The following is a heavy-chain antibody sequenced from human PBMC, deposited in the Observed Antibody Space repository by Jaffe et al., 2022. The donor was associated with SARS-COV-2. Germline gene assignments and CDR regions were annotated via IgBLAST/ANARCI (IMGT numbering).Heavy chain of an antibody. CDR1: GFTFSNYG. Sequence: QVQLVESGGGVVQPGTSLRLSCAASGFTFSNYGMHWVRQAPGKGLEWVAVIWYDGSNKYYAASVKGRFTISRDNSLKTLYLQMNSLRDEDTAFYYCARQGITGDYATSSWFDPWGQGILVTVSS. V-gene: IGHV3-33*01. CDR3: ARQGITGDYATSSWFDP. CDR2: IWYDGSNK. D-gene: IGHD4-17*01. J-gene: IGHJ5*02.